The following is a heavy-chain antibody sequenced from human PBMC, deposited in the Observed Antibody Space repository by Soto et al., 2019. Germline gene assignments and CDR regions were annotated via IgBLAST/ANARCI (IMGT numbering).Heavy chain of an antibody. CDR2: IYPGDSDT. J-gene: IGHJ6*02. CDR1: GYSFTSYW. CDR3: ARLKGYCTNGVCHMGYYYYYYGMDV. D-gene: IGHD2-8*01. V-gene: IGHV5-51*01. Sequence: GESLKISCKGSGYSFTSYWIGWVRQMPGKGLEWMGIIYPGDSDTRYSPSFQGQVTISADKSISTAYLQWSSLKASDTAMYYCARLKGYCTNGVCHMGYYYYYYGMDVWGQGTTVTVSS.